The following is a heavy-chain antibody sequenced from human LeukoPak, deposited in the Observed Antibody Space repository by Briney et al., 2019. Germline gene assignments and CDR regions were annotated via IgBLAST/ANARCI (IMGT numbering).Heavy chain of an antibody. D-gene: IGHD4-17*01. Sequence: GGSLRLSCAASEFSVGSNYMTWVRQAPGKGLEWVSSISSSSSYIYYADSVKGRFTISRDNAKNSLYLQMNSLRAEDTAVYYCARFSGPEGDYPPDYWGQGTLVTVSS. CDR1: EFSVGSNY. CDR2: ISSSSSYI. J-gene: IGHJ4*02. V-gene: IGHV3-21*01. CDR3: ARFSGPEGDYPPDY.